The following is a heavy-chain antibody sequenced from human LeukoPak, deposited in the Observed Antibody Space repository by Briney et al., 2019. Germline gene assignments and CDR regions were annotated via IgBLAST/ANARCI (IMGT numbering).Heavy chain of an antibody. CDR1: GYSISSGYY. CDR3: ARDKSGWS. V-gene: IGHV4-38-2*02. CDR2: IYHSGST. D-gene: IGHD6-19*01. Sequence: SETLSLTCAVSGYSISSGYYWGWIRQPPGKGLEWIGSIYHSGSTYYNPSLKSRVTISVDTSKNQFSLKLSSATAPDTAVYYCARDKSGWSWGQGTLVTVSS. J-gene: IGHJ4*02.